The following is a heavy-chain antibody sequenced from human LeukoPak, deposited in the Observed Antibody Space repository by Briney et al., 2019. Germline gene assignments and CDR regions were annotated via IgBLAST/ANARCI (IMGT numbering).Heavy chain of an antibody. J-gene: IGHJ6*02. V-gene: IGHV4-34*01. CDR2: INHSGGT. CDR3: ATRDV. CDR1: GGSFSAFY. Sequence: PSGTLSLTCAVYGGSFSAFYWSWIRQPPGKGLEWIGEINHSGGTNYNPSLKSRVTISVDTSKSQFSLKLSSVTAADTAMYYCATRDVWGQGTTVTVSS.